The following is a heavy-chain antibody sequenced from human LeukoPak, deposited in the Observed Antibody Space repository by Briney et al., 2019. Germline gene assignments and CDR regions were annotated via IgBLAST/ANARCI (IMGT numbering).Heavy chain of an antibody. D-gene: IGHD3-9*01. J-gene: IGHJ4*02. CDR3: ARDCYDILTGYPYPPHY. Sequence: ASVKVSCKASGYTLTSYGISWVRQAPGQGLEWMGWISAYNGNTNYAQKLQGRVTMTTDTSTSTAYMELRSLRSDDTAVYYCARDCYDILTGYPYPPHYWGQGTLVTVSS. CDR2: ISAYNGNT. V-gene: IGHV1-18*04. CDR1: GYTLTSYG.